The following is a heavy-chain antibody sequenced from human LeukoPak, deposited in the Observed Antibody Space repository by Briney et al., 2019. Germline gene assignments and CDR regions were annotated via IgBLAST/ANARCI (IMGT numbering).Heavy chain of an antibody. D-gene: IGHD4-23*01. CDR2: INPSGGST. V-gene: IGHV1-46*01. CDR1: GYTFTSYY. Sequence: ASVKVFCKASGYTFTSYYMHWVRQAPGQGLEWMGIINPSGGSTSYAQKFQGRVTMTRDTSTSTVYMELSSLRSEDTAVYYCARDRGTSTTMGKNWFDPWGQGTLVTVSS. CDR3: ARDRGTSTTMGKNWFDP. J-gene: IGHJ5*02.